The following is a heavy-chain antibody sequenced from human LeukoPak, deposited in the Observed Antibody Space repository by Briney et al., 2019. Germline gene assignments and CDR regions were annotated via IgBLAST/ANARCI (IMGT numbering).Heavy chain of an antibody. CDR2: MNPNSGNT. CDR1: GYTFTSYD. CDR3: ARALRIVCGSDCHSYYFDY. V-gene: IGHV1-8*01. J-gene: IGHJ4*02. Sequence: ASMKVSCKASGYTFTSYDINWVRQATGQGLEWMGWMNPNSGNTDYAQKFQGRVTMTRNTSISTAYMELSSLRSEDTAVYYCARALRIVCGSDCHSYYFDYWGQGTLVTVSS. D-gene: IGHD2-21*02.